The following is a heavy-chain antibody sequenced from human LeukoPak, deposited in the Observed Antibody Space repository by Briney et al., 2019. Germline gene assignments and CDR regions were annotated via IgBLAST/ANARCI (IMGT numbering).Heavy chain of an antibody. CDR1: GGPFSSYA. Sequence: GASVKVSCKASGGPFSSYAISWVRQAPGQGLEWMGGIIPIFGTANYAQKFQGRVTITADESTSTAYMELSSLRSEDTAVYYCARGYSGYDRRGNYFDYWGQGTLVTVSS. D-gene: IGHD5-12*01. CDR3: ARGYSGYDRRGNYFDY. CDR2: IIPIFGTA. J-gene: IGHJ4*02. V-gene: IGHV1-69*13.